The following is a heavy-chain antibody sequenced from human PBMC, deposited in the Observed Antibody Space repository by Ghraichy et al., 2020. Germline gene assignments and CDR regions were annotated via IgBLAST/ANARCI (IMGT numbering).Heavy chain of an antibody. CDR1: GFTFSSHY. CDR3: ARESVLTGMGDDASDI. Sequence: GALRLSCAASGFTFSSHYMTWVRQAPGKGLEWVANIKQDGSDTFYLDSVRGRFTISRDNAKNSLYLQMNSLRADDTAVYYCARESVLTGMGDDASDIWGQGTMVTVSS. V-gene: IGHV3-7*03. J-gene: IGHJ3*02. D-gene: IGHD3-9*01. CDR2: IKQDGSDT.